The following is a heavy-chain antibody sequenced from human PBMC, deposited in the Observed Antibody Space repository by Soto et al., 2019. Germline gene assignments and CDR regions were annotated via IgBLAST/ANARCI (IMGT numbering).Heavy chain of an antibody. CDR2: ISSSSSYI. J-gene: IGHJ4*02. CDR1: GFTFSSYS. Sequence: EVQLVESGGGLVKPGGSLRLSCAASGFTFSSYSMNWVRQAPGKGLEWVSSISSSSSYIYYADSVKGRFTISRDNAKNSLYLQMNSLRAEDTAVYYCVSAAYYFDTSGYYYWGQGTLVTVSS. V-gene: IGHV3-21*01. CDR3: VSAAYYFDTSGYYY. D-gene: IGHD3-22*01.